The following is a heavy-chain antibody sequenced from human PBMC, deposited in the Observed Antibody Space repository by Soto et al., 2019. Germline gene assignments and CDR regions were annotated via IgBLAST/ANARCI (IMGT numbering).Heavy chain of an antibody. CDR1: GFTFSGYS. J-gene: IGHJ4*02. V-gene: IGHV3-48*02. Sequence: GGSLRLSCAASGFTFSGYSVNWVRQAPGKGLEWVSYISSGSKAIYYADSVKGRFIVSRDNAQNSQYLQMNSLRDEDTAVYYCVREDILGVRSFDYWGQGTLVTVSS. CDR2: ISSGSKAI. CDR3: VREDILGVRSFDY. D-gene: IGHD3-9*01.